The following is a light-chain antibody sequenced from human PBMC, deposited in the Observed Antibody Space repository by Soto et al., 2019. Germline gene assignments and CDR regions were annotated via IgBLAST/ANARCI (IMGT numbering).Light chain of an antibody. J-gene: IGLJ2*01. CDR2: DVN. CDR1: ASDVGGYNY. CDR3: SSYTSNTTPF. V-gene: IGLV2-14*01. Sequence: QSALTQPASVSGSPGQSITISCTGTASDVGGYNYVSWYQQHPGKAPRLIIYDVNTRPSGVSTRFSASKSANTASLTISGLQAEDEADYYCSSYTSNTTPFFGGGTKVTVL.